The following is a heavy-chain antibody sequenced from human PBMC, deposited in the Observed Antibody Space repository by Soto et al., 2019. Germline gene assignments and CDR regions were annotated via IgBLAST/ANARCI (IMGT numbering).Heavy chain of an antibody. CDR1: GFTFSSYA. V-gene: IGHV3-23*01. CDR2: ISGSGGST. CDR3: AKARRVRGVQNYYGMDV. Sequence: GGSLRLSCAASGFTFSSYAMSWVRQAPGKGLEWVSAISGSGGSTYYADSVKGRFTISRDNSKNTLYLQMNSLRAEDTAVYYCAKARRVRGVQNYYGMDVWGQGTTVTVSS. D-gene: IGHD3-10*01. J-gene: IGHJ6*02.